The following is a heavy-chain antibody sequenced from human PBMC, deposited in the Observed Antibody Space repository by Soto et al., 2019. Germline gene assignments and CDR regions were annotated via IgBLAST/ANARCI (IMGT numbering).Heavy chain of an antibody. CDR1: GFSLDTSGVG. CDR2: IYWDDDK. J-gene: IGHJ4*02. D-gene: IGHD1-26*01. Sequence: QITLKESGPTRVKPTQTLTLTCNFSGFSLDTSGVGVGWIRQPPGKALEWLVVIYWDDDKRYSPSLKSRLTITKVTSKNEVVLIMTDMDPVDTATYYCAYRSLYSGSYWDGGYFDYWGQGTLVTVSS. CDR3: AYRSLYSGSYWDGGYFDY. V-gene: IGHV2-5*02.